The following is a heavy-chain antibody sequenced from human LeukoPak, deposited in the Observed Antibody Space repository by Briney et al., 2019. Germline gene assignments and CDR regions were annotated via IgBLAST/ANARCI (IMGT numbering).Heavy chain of an antibody. Sequence: GGSLRLSCSGSGFTFSSYAMNWVRQAPGKGLEYVSAITSNGGSTYYADSVKGRFTISSDNPKNTLYLQMSSLRAEDTAVYYCVKGRCSGSSCYGGDYWGQGTLVTVSS. CDR1: GFTFSSYA. CDR3: VKGRCSGSSCYGGDY. CDR2: ITSNGGST. V-gene: IGHV3-64D*06. D-gene: IGHD2-2*01. J-gene: IGHJ4*02.